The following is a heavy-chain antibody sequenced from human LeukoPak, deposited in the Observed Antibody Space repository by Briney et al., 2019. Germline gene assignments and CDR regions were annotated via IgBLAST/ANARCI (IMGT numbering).Heavy chain of an antibody. Sequence: GESLKISWQCSGYSFNSYWIGWVRQMPGKGLEWMGIIYPGDSDTRYSPSFQGQVTISADRSISTVYLQWSSLKPSDTAMYYCARGGYGDYRIFYTLFDFWGQGTLVSVCS. V-gene: IGHV5-51*01. CDR1: GYSFNSYW. CDR3: ARGGYGDYRIFYTLFDF. CDR2: IYPGDSDT. D-gene: IGHD4-17*01. J-gene: IGHJ4*02.